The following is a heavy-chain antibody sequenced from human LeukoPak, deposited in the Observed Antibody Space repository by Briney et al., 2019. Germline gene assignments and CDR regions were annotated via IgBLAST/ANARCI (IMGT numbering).Heavy chain of an antibody. CDR3: ARDSAGGTDY. CDR2: IYYSGST. J-gene: IGHJ4*02. D-gene: IGHD2-15*01. V-gene: IGHV4-61*08. CDR1: GGSISSGGYS. Sequence: SETLSLTCTVSGGSISSGGYSWSWLRQPPGKGLEWIGYIYYSGSTYYNPSLKSRVTISVDTSKNQFSLKLSSVTAADTAVYYCARDSAGGTDYWGQGTLVTVSS.